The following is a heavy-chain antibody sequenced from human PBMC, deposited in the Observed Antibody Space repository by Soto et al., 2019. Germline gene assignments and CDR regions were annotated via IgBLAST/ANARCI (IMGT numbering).Heavy chain of an antibody. V-gene: IGHV4-31*03. Sequence: PSETLSLACTVSGESVSSSGYYGSWIRQHPGKGLEWIGYIYYSGSTYYNPSLKSRVTISVDTSKNQFSLKLSSVTAADTAVYYCARDHPTNDYGDYGMWNWFDPRGQGTPVPVSS. J-gene: IGHJ5*02. CDR2: IYYSGST. CDR1: GESVSSSGYY. D-gene: IGHD4-17*01. CDR3: ARDHPTNDYGDYGMWNWFDP.